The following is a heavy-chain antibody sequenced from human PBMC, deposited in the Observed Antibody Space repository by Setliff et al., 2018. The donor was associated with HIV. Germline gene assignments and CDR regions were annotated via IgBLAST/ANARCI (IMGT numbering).Heavy chain of an antibody. D-gene: IGHD3-22*01. CDR1: GDTFTSYE. CDR3: ARHASTWYYESSGPHFDY. J-gene: IGHJ4*02. V-gene: IGHV1-8*01. Sequence: ASVKVSCKASGDTFTSYEINWVRQATGQGLEWMGWMNPHSGKVGHAQKFQGRITMTRNTSISKVYMELSSLGSEDTAVYYCARHASTWYYESSGPHFDYWGQGTLVTVSS. CDR2: MNPHSGKV.